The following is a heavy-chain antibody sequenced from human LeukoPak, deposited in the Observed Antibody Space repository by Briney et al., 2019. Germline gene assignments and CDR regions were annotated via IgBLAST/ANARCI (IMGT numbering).Heavy chain of an antibody. CDR1: GYTFTGYY. V-gene: IGHV1-2*02. CDR2: INPDTAAT. J-gene: IGHJ5*02. CDR3: ARDSCRGGSCHLKHWFDP. Sequence: ASLKVSCKASGYTFTGYYIHWVRQAPGQRLEWVGWINPDTAATHNAQKFQSRVTMTRDTSISTAYMELNSLRSDAPAVYYCARDSCRGGSCHLKHWFDPWGQGTLVTVSS. D-gene: IGHD2-15*01.